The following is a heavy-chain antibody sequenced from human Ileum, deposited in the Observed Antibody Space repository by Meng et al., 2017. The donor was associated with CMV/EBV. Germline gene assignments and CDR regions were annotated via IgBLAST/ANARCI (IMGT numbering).Heavy chain of an antibody. J-gene: IGHJ5*02. CDR2: IYYSGST. CDR3: VGDWGPYKSRGYFDP. Sequence: QWSGPRTVTPAESLSLTSSVAGDSNSSGNYYGGWIRQPPGKDLEWIGSIYYSGSTYDTPSLKSRVTMSVDPSKNQFSLRLSSVTAADTAIYYCVGDWGPYKSRGYFDPWGQGTLVTVSS. D-gene: IGHD5-12*01. CDR1: GDSNSSGNYY. V-gene: IGHV4-39*07.